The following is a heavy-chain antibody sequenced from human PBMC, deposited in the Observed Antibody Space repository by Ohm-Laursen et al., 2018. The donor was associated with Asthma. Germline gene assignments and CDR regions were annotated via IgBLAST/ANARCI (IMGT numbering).Heavy chain of an antibody. D-gene: IGHD1-26*01. CDR2: SRNKANSYTT. J-gene: IGHJ4*02. CDR1: GFTFSDHY. CDR3: ASGSLGGY. Sequence: SLRLSCSASGFTFSDHYMDWVRQAPEKGLEWVGRSRNKANSYTTEYAASVAGRFTISRDDSKNSLYLQMNSLKTEDTAVYFCASGSLGGYWGQGTLVTVSS. V-gene: IGHV3-72*01.